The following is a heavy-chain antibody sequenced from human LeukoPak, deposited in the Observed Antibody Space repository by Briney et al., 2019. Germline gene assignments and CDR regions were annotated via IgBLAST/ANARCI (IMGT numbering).Heavy chain of an antibody. CDR2: IYSGGST. V-gene: IGHV3-53*01. D-gene: IGHD6-6*01. J-gene: IGHJ4*02. CDR3: ASGYSSFFDY. CDR1: AFTVSNY. Sequence: GGSLRLSCAASAFTVSNYMSWVRQAPGKGLEWVSVIYSGGSTYYADSVKGRFTISRDSSKNTLYLQMNSLRAEDMAVYYCASGYSSFFDYWSQGTLVTVSS.